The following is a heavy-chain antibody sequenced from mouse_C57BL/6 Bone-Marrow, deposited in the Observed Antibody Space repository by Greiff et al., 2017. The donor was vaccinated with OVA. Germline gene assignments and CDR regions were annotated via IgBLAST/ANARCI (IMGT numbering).Heavy chain of an antibody. CDR3: AIRECNPWLAD. D-gene: IGHD2-1*01. CDR1: GYTFTSYW. Sequence: QVQLKQSGAELVKPGASVKVSCKASGYTFTSYWMHWVKQRPGQGLEWIGRIHPSDSDTNYNQKFKGKATLTVDKSSSTAYMQLSSLTSKDSAVYYCAIRECNPWLADWGKGSLVTVSA. J-gene: IGHJ3*01. CDR2: IHPSDSDT. V-gene: IGHV1-74*01.